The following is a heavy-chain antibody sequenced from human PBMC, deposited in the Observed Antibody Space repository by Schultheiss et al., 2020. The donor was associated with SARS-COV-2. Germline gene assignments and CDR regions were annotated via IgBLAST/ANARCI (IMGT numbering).Heavy chain of an antibody. CDR2: ISSSGSTI. J-gene: IGHJ4*02. V-gene: IGHV3-48*04. D-gene: IGHD3-16*01. CDR3: ASRGDYFDY. Sequence: GGSLRLSCAASGFTFSSYSMNWVRQAPGKGLEWVSYISSSGSTIYYADSVKGRFTISRDNAKNSLYLQMNSLRAEDTAVYYCASRGDYFDYWGQGTLVTVSS. CDR1: GFTFSSYS.